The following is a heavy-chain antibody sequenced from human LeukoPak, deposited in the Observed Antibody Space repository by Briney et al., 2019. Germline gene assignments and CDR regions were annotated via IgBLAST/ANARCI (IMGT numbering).Heavy chain of an antibody. Sequence: PGGSLRLSCVASEFTVSSNSMSWVRQAPGKGLEWVSGVYSGGSTFYADSVKGRFIISRDSSKNTLYLQMNTLRAEDTAVYYCAGGHSSGSYFNAYHLWGQGTMVTVSS. CDR2: VYSGGST. J-gene: IGHJ3*01. CDR3: AGGHSSGSYFNAYHL. V-gene: IGHV3-53*01. CDR1: EFTVSSNS. D-gene: IGHD3-22*01.